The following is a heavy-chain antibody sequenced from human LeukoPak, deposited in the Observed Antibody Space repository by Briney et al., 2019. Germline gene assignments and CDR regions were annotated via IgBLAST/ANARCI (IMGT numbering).Heavy chain of an antibody. V-gene: IGHV4-38-2*01. CDR3: ARLRGENYDSSGYLDY. J-gene: IGHJ4*02. Sequence: SQTLSLTCAVSGYSIIRGYYWGWIRQPSGKGLEWIGGIYHSGSTYYNPSLKSRVTISVDTSKNQFSLKLSSVTAADTAVYYCARLRGENYDSSGYLDYWGQGILVTVSS. CDR1: GYSIIRGYY. D-gene: IGHD3-22*01. CDR2: IYHSGST.